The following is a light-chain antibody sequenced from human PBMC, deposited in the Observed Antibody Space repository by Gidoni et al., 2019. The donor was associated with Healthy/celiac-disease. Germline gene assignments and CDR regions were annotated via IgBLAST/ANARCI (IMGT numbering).Light chain of an antibody. Sequence: QSVLYSSNNKNYLAWYQQKPGQPPKLLIYWASTRESGVPDRFSGSGSGTDFTLTISSLQAEDVAVYYCQQYYSTPYSFGQGTKLEIK. CDR2: WAS. CDR1: QSVLYSSNNKNY. J-gene: IGKJ2*03. CDR3: QQYYSTPYS. V-gene: IGKV4-1*01.